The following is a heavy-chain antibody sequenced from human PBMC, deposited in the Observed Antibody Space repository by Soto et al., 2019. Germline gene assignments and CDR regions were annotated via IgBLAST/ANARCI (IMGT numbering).Heavy chain of an antibody. D-gene: IGHD4-17*01. V-gene: IGHV4-30-4*01. CDR2: IYYSGST. CDR1: GGSISSGDYY. Sequence: SETLSLTCTVSGGSISSGDYYWSWIRQPPGKGLEWIGYIYYSGSTYYNPSLKSRVTISVDTSKNQFSLKLSSVTAADTAVYYCARVLATVTTGAFDYWGQGTLVTVSS. CDR3: ARVLATVTTGAFDY. J-gene: IGHJ4*02.